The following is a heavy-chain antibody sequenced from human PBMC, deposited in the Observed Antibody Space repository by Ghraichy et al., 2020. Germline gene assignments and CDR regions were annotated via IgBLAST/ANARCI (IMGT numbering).Heavy chain of an antibody. CDR1: GDSVSSYSAG. Sequence: SQTLSLTCAISGDSVSSYSAGWNWIRLSPSRGLEWLGRAFYRSKWYFDYGDSVKSRITISPDTSKNQFSLQLNTVTPEDTAVYYCAGGGLVRGHQDWFDPWGQGTLVTVSS. J-gene: IGHJ5*02. CDR3: AGGGLVRGHQDWFDP. CDR2: AFYRSKWYF. D-gene: IGHD2-21*01. V-gene: IGHV6-1*01.